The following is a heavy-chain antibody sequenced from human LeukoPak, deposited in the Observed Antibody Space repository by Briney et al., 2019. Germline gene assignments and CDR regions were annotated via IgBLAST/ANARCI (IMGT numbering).Heavy chain of an antibody. CDR2: ISGSTGDT. CDR3: AKRVGGTPDY. CDR1: GFTFSSYA. J-gene: IGHJ4*02. Sequence: GGSLRLSCAASGFTFSSYAMTWVRQAPGKGLEWVSSISGSTGDTYYADSVKGRFTISRDNSKSTLYLQMNSLRAGDTALYYCAKRVGGTPDYWGLGTLVTVSS. D-gene: IGHD1-26*01. V-gene: IGHV3-23*01.